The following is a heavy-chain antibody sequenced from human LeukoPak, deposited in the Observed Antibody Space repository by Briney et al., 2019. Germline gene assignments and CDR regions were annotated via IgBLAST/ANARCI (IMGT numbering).Heavy chain of an antibody. D-gene: IGHD3-3*01. CDR1: GFTFSSYG. CDR3: AKDKSPDYDFWSGLRFDY. Sequence: GGSLRLSCAASGFTFSSYGMHWVRQAPGKGLEWVAFIRYDGSNKYYADSVKGRFTISRDNSKNTLYLQMNSLRAEDTAVYYCAKDKSPDYDFWSGLRFDYWGQGTLVTVSS. J-gene: IGHJ4*02. CDR2: IRYDGSNK. V-gene: IGHV3-30*02.